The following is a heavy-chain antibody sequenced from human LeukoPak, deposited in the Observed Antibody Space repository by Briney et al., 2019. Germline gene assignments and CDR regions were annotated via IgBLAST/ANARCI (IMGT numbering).Heavy chain of an antibody. Sequence: SETLSLTCTVSGGSISSDYWNWVRQPPGKGLEWIGYIHYSGGSNYNPSLQSRVTISMDSSKNQFSLTLRSVTAADTAVYYCARDHGGFEGACEYWGQGTLVAVSS. CDR2: IHYSGGS. D-gene: IGHD4-23*01. J-gene: IGHJ4*02. V-gene: IGHV4-59*08. CDR1: GGSISSDY. CDR3: ARDHGGFEGACEY.